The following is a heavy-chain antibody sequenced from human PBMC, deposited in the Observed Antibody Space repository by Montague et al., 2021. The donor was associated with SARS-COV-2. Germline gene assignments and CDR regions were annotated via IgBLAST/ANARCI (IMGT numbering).Heavy chain of an antibody. CDR3: ARGMIRGVTTPFDY. Sequence: SETLSLTCSVSSGSIISSGCYWGWIRQPTGKELEWNSNIYYSGNTYYTPSLQSRGTISVDTSKNHLSLRLSSVTDADTAEYFCARGMIRGVTTPFDYWGQGSLVTVSS. V-gene: IGHV4-39*02. CDR1: SGSIISSGCY. CDR2: IYYSGNT. J-gene: IGHJ4*02. D-gene: IGHD3-10*01.